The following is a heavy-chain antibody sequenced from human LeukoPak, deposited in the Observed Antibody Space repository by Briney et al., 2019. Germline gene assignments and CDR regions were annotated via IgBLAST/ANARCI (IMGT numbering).Heavy chain of an antibody. Sequence: SVKVSCKASGGTFSSYAISWVRQAPGQGLEWMGGIIPIFGTANYAQKFQGRVTITTDESTSTAYMELSSLRSEDTAVYYCARTNYYDSSGYYYYGYWGQGTLVTVSS. CDR1: GGTFSSYA. CDR2: IIPIFGTA. D-gene: IGHD3-22*01. V-gene: IGHV1-69*05. CDR3: ARTNYYDSSGYYYYGY. J-gene: IGHJ4*02.